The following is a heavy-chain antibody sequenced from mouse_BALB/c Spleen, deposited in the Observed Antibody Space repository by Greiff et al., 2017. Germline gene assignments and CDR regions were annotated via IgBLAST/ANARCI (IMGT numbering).Heavy chain of an antibody. CDR2: IYPGGGYT. J-gene: IGHJ4*01. Sequence: QVQLQQSGAELVRPGTSVKISCKASGYTFTNYWLGWVKQRPGHGLEWIGDIYPGGGYTNYNEKFKGKATLTADTSSSTAYMQLSSLTSEDSAVYFCARSRYYDAMDYWGQGTSVTVSS. V-gene: IGHV1-63*02. CDR1: GYTFTNYW. CDR3: ARSRYYDAMDY.